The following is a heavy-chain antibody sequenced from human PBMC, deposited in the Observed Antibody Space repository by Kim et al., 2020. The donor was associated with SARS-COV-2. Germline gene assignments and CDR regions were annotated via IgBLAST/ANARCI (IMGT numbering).Heavy chain of an antibody. CDR3: ARDLLDYDSSGYRYYYYGMDV. D-gene: IGHD3-22*01. V-gene: IGHV4-31*03. CDR2: IYYSGST. CDR1: GGSISSGGYY. J-gene: IGHJ6*02. Sequence: SETLSLTCTVSGGSISSGGYYWSWIRQHPGKGLEWIGYIYYSGSTYYNPSLKSRVTISVDTSKNQFSLKLSSVTAADTAVYYCARDLLDYDSSGYRYYYYGMDVWGQGTTVTVSS.